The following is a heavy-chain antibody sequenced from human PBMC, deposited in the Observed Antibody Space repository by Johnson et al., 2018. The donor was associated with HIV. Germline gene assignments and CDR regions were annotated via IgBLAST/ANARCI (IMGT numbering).Heavy chain of an antibody. D-gene: IGHD3-10*01. V-gene: IGHV3-11*04. J-gene: IGHJ3*02. CDR3: ARDVASVYGSGDHAFDI. Sequence: QVQLVESGGDLVKPGGSLRLSCAASGFIFSDYYMTWIRQAPGKGLESISYISSSGRTIYYADSVKGRFTMSRDNAKKSLYLQMNSLRAEDTAVYYCARDVASVYGSGDHAFDIWGQGTMVTVSS. CDR1: GFIFSDYY. CDR2: ISSSGRTI.